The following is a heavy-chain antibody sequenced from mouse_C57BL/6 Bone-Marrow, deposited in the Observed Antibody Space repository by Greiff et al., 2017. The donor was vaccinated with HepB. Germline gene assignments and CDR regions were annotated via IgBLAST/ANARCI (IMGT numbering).Heavy chain of an antibody. CDR3: ARDSRSYGYDGFAY. D-gene: IGHD2-2*01. CDR2: ISSGSSTI. Sequence: EVKLMESGGGLVKPGGSLKLSCAASGFTFSDYGMHWVRQAPEKGLEWVAYISSGSSTIYYADTVKGRFTISRDNAKNTLFLQMTSLRSEDTAMYYCARDSRSYGYDGFAYWGQGTLVTVSA. CDR1: GFTFSDYG. J-gene: IGHJ3*01. V-gene: IGHV5-17*01.